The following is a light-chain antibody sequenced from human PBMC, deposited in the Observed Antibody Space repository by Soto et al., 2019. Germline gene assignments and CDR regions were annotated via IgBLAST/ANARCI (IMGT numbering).Light chain of an antibody. CDR1: QSVSSSQ. CDR3: QHYGNAPLT. Sequence: EIVLAQSPGTLSLSPGEGATLSCRAGQSVSSSQLAWYRQRPGQAPRLLVYGASGRATGIPDRFSGSASGADFTLTISRLEPEDFAVYYCQHYGNAPLTFGQGTRLEIK. V-gene: IGKV3-20*01. J-gene: IGKJ5*01. CDR2: GAS.